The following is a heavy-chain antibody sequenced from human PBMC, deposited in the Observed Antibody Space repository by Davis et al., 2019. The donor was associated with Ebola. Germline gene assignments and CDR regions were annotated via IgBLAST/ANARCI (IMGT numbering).Heavy chain of an antibody. J-gene: IGHJ5*02. Sequence: MPSETLSLTCTVSGGSISSYYWSWIRQSPGKGLEWIGYIYYSGRTNYNPSLKSRVTISVDTSKNQFSLKLSSVTAADTAVYYCARGDDWFDPWGQGTLVTVSS. CDR1: GGSISSYY. V-gene: IGHV4-59*01. CDR3: ARGDDWFDP. CDR2: IYYSGRT.